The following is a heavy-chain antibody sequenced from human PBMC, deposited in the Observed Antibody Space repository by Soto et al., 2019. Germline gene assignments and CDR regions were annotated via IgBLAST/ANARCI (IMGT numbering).Heavy chain of an antibody. D-gene: IGHD5-12*01. V-gene: IGHV3-30-3*01. CDR2: ISYDGSNK. Sequence: QVQLVESGGGVVQPGRSLRLSCAASGFTFSSYAMHWVRQAPGKGLEWVAVISYDGSNKYYADSVKGRFTISRDNSKNTLYLQMNSLRAEDTAVYYCARDPQVATIFSSQFWKLDYWGQGTLVTVSS. CDR1: GFTFSSYA. J-gene: IGHJ4*02. CDR3: ARDPQVATIFSSQFWKLDY.